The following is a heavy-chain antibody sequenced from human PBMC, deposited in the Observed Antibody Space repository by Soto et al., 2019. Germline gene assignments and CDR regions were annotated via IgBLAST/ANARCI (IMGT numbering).Heavy chain of an antibody. Sequence: GGSLRLSCAASGFTFSSYGMHWVRQAPGKGLEWVAVISYDGSNKYYADSVKGRFTISRDNSKNTLYLQMNSLRAEDTAVYYCARDSSSWYLDYWGQGTLVTVSS. J-gene: IGHJ4*02. CDR3: ARDSSSWYLDY. V-gene: IGHV3-33*08. CDR1: GFTFSSYG. D-gene: IGHD6-13*01. CDR2: ISYDGSNK.